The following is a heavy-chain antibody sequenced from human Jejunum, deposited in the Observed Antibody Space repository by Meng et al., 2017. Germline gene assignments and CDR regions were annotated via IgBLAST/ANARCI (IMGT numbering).Heavy chain of an antibody. CDR2: SGNKANSYTT. CDR3: TRGYSGLRTYAFDI. D-gene: IGHD5-12*01. J-gene: IGHJ3*02. V-gene: IGHV3-72*01. CDR1: GFTLSDHY. Sequence: GGSLRLSCAASGFTLSDHYIDWVRQAPGKGLEWVGRSGNKANSYTTEYAASVKGRFTISRDDSKNSLYLQMNSLRTEDTAMYYCTRGYSGLRTYAFDIWGQGTMVTVSS.